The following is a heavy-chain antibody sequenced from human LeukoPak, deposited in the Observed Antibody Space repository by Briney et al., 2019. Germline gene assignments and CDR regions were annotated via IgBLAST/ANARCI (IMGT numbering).Heavy chain of an antibody. Sequence: GGSLRLSCAASGFTFSGYWLTWVRQAPGRGLEWVANIKQDGSEKFYVDSVKGRFTISRDNAKNSLYLQMNSLRAEDTAVYYCARDATKLDYWGQGTLVTVSS. CDR2: IKQDGSEK. CDR3: ARDATKLDY. J-gene: IGHJ4*02. D-gene: IGHD2-8*01. V-gene: IGHV3-7*01. CDR1: GFTFSGYW.